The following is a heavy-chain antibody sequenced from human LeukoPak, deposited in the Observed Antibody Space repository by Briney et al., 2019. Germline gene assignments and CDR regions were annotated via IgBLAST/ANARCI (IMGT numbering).Heavy chain of an antibody. Sequence: SESLSLTCTVSGGSISSYYWSWIRQPAGKGLEWIGRIYTSGSTNYNPSLKSRVTMSVDTSKNQFSLKLSSVTAADTAVYYCAREDFDFWSGRDAFDIWGQGTMVTVSS. J-gene: IGHJ3*02. CDR1: GGSISSYY. D-gene: IGHD3-3*01. CDR3: AREDFDFWSGRDAFDI. CDR2: IYTSGST. V-gene: IGHV4-4*07.